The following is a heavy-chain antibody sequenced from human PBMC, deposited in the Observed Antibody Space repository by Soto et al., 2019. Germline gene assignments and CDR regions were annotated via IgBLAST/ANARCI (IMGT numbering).Heavy chain of an antibody. J-gene: IGHJ5*02. D-gene: IGHD3-22*01. CDR3: AYDSSGSPDRFDP. CDR1: GYSFTSYW. V-gene: IGHV5-10-1*01. CDR2: IDPSDSYT. Sequence: PGESLKISCKGSGYSFTSYWISWVRQMPGKGLEWMGRIDPSDSYTNYSPSFQGHVTISADKSISTAYLQWSSLKASDTAMYYCAYDSSGSPDRFDPWGQGTLVTVSS.